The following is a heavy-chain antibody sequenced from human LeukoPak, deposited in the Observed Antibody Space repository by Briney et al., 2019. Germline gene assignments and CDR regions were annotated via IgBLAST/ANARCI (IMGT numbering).Heavy chain of an antibody. CDR2: INHSGST. CDR1: GGSFSGCY. D-gene: IGHD1-14*01. Sequence: SETLSLTCAVYGGSFSGCYWSWIRQPPGKGLEWIGEINHSGSTKYNPSLKSRVTISVDTYKNQFSLKLSSVTAADTAVYYCAREITFDYYYYYYYMDVWGKGTTVTVSS. V-gene: IGHV4-34*01. J-gene: IGHJ6*03. CDR3: AREITFDYYYYYYYMDV.